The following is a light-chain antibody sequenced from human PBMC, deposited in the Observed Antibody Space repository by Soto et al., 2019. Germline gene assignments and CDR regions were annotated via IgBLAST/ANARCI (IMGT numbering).Light chain of an antibody. J-gene: IGKJ1*01. Sequence: IGLTQSPATLSLSPGERATLSCRASQSVSGYLAWYQQKPGQAPRLLIYDASKRATGIPARFSGSGFGTDFTLTISSLEPEDFAVYYCQQRSKWRTFGQGTKVDIK. CDR2: DAS. CDR1: QSVSGY. CDR3: QQRSKWRT. V-gene: IGKV3-11*01.